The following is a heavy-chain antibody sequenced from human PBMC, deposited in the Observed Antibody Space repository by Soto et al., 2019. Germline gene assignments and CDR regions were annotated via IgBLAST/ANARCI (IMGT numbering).Heavy chain of an antibody. V-gene: IGHV1-18*01. Sequence: VASVKVSCKASGYTFTSYGISWVRQAPGQWLEWMGWISAYNGNTNYAQKLQGRVTMTTDTSTSTAYMELRSLRSDDTAVYYCARVRASIYYDSSGYYEGWFDPWGKGNLVTVSS. CDR3: ARVRASIYYDSSGYYEGWFDP. J-gene: IGHJ5*02. D-gene: IGHD3-22*01. CDR2: ISAYNGNT. CDR1: GYTFTSYG.